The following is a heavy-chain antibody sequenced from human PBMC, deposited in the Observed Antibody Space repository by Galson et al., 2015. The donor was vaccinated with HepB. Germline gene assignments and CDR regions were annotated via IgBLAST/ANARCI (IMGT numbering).Heavy chain of an antibody. J-gene: IGHJ6*02. Sequence: SLRLSCAASGFTFSSHRMHWVRQAPGKGLVWVSRIKSDGSITNYADPVKGRFTISRDNAKNTLYLQMNSLRAEDTAVYYCARVPRYDFYGMDVWGQGTTVTVSS. D-gene: IGHD3-3*01. CDR2: IKSDGSIT. V-gene: IGHV3-74*01. CDR1: GFTFSSHR. CDR3: ARVPRYDFYGMDV.